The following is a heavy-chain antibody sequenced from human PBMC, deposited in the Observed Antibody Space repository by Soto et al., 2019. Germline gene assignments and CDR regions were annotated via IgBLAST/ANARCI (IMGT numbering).Heavy chain of an antibody. CDR1: GFTFSSYS. V-gene: IGHV3-21*01. Sequence: EVQLVESGGGLVKPGGSLRLSCAASGFTFSSYSMNWVRQAPGKGLEWISSISSSSSYIYYADSVKGRFTISRDNAKKSLYLQMNSLRAEDTAVYYCARAAEDFDYWGQGTLVTVSS. J-gene: IGHJ4*02. CDR2: ISSSSSYI. CDR3: ARAAEDFDY.